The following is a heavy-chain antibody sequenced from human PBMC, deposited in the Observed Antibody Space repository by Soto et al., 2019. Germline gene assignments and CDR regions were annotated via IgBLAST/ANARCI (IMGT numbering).Heavy chain of an antibody. Sequence: PSETLSLTCTVSGGSISSYYWSWIRHPAGKGLEWIGRIYTSGSTNYNPSLKSRVTMSVDTSKNQFSLKLSSVTAADTAVYYCARGIVVVPAYWFDPWGQGTLVTVSS. CDR1: GGSISSYY. CDR3: ARGIVVVPAYWFDP. V-gene: IGHV4-4*07. D-gene: IGHD2-2*01. J-gene: IGHJ5*02. CDR2: IYTSGST.